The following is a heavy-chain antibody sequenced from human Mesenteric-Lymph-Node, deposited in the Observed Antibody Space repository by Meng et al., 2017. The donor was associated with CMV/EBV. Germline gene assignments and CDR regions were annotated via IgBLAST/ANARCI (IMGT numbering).Heavy chain of an antibody. Sequence: TSSWVRQAAGQGLEWMGGIITTLGITNYAQKFQGRVTITVDESTTTAYMELSSLRSDDTAVFYCARGGDWRFCTSTSCYQNWFDPWGQGALVTVSS. V-gene: IGHV1-69*10. D-gene: IGHD2-2*01. CDR3: ARGGDWRFCTSTSCYQNWFDP. CDR2: IITTLGIT. CDR1: T. J-gene: IGHJ5*02.